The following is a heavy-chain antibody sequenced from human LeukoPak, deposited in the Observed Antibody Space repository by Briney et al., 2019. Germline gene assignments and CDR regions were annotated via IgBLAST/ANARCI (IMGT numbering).Heavy chain of an antibody. V-gene: IGHV3-15*01. Sequence: GGSLRLSCAASGFTFSNAWVSWVRQAPGKGLEWVGRIKGKTDGGTTDYAAPLKGRFTISRDDSKNTLYLQMNSLKTEDTAVYYCTTLSGPLGYWGQVTLVTVSS. CDR2: IKGKTDGGTT. CDR3: TTLSGPLGY. CDR1: GFTFSNAW. D-gene: IGHD1-26*01. J-gene: IGHJ4*02.